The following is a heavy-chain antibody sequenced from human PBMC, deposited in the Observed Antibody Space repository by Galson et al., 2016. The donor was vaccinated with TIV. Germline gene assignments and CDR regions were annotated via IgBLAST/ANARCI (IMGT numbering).Heavy chain of an antibody. CDR2: IRETGGRI. J-gene: IGHJ4*02. Sequence: SLRLSCAASGFTFASYAMTWVRQTPGKGLQWVSTIRETGGRIYYVDSVKGRFTSSRDDSTNTLYLQMNALRADDTALYYCGREVGARGWYTVENWGQGTLVTVAS. CDR3: GREVGARGWYTVEN. V-gene: IGHV3-23*01. CDR1: GFTFASYA. D-gene: IGHD6-19*01.